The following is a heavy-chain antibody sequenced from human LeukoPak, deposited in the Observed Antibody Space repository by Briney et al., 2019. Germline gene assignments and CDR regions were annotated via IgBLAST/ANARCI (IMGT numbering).Heavy chain of an antibody. V-gene: IGHV1-18*01. CDR3: ARTPYDYVWGSYRPFDY. CDR1: GYTFTSYG. Sequence: ASVKVSCKASGYTFTSYGISWVRQAPGQGLEWMGWISAYNGNTSYAQKLQGRVTMTTDTSTSTAYMELRSLRSDDTAVYYCARTPYDYVWGSYRPFDYWGQGTLVTVSS. J-gene: IGHJ4*02. D-gene: IGHD3-16*02. CDR2: ISAYNGNT.